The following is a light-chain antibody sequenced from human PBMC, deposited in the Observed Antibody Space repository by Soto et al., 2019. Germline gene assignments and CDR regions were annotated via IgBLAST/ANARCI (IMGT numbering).Light chain of an antibody. CDR1: QSVLYSSNNKNS. J-gene: IGKJ1*01. Sequence: DIVMTQSPDSLAVSLGERATINCKSSQSVLYSSNNKNSVAWYQQKPGQPPQLLIYWASTRESGVPDRFSGSESGTDFTLTISSLQAEDVAVHYCQQYYTTRWTFGQGTKVEIK. CDR2: WAS. V-gene: IGKV4-1*01. CDR3: QQYYTTRWT.